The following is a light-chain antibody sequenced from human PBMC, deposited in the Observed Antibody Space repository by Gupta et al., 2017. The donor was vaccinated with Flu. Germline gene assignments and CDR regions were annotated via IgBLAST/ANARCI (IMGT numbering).Light chain of an antibody. CDR3: HQRSNLLT. V-gene: IGKV3-11*01. Sequence: SPATLSLSKGERAARACRDSQRLSSYMAWYQQRPGQAPGHLLYDASNLAIGIPARFSGSGSGTDFTLTISSLEPEDFAVHYCHQRSNLLTFGRGTKVEIK. J-gene: IGKJ4*01. CDR1: QRLSSY. CDR2: DAS.